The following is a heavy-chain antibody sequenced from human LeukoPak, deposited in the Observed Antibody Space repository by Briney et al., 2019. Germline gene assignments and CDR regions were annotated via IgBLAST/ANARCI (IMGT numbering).Heavy chain of an antibody. D-gene: IGHD6-19*01. Sequence: ASVKVSCKASGGTFSSYAISWVRQAPGQGLEWMGGIIPIFGTANYAQKFQGRVTITADESTSTAYMELSSLRSEDTAVYYCARVEFDSSGLSYWGQGTLVTVSS. CDR3: ARVEFDSSGLSY. CDR1: GGTFSSYA. V-gene: IGHV1-69*01. J-gene: IGHJ4*02. CDR2: IIPIFGTA.